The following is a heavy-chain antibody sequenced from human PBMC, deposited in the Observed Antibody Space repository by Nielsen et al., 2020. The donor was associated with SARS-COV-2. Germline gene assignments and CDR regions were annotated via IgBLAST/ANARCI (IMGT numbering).Heavy chain of an antibody. CDR3: ARQRPSVSDFWSGYYPY. CDR1: GGTFSSYA. J-gene: IGHJ4*02. D-gene: IGHD3-3*01. V-gene: IGHV1-69*05. Sequence: SVKVSCNASGGTFSSYAISWVRQAPGQGLEWMGGIIPIFGTANYAQKFQGRVTITRDTSASTAYMELSSLRSEDTAVYYCARQRPSVSDFWSGYYPYWGQGTMV. CDR2: IIPIFGTA.